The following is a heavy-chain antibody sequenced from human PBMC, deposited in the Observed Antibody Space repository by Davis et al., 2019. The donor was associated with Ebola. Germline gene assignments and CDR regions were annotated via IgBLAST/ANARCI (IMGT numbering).Heavy chain of an antibody. V-gene: IGHV4-34*12. J-gene: IGHJ6*02. Sequence: PSETLSLTCAVYGGSFSGYYWNWIRQPPGKGLEWIGEIIHSGNTNYNPSLKSRVTISVDKSKNQFSLKLSSVTAADTAVYYCARTNRRQYYYYGMDVWGQGTTVTVSS. CDR2: IIHSGNT. D-gene: IGHD1-14*01. CDR1: GGSFSGYY. CDR3: ARTNRRQYYYYGMDV.